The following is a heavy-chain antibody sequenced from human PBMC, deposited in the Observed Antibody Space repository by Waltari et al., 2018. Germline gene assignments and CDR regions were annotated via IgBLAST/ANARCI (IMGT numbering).Heavy chain of an antibody. CDR1: GFTFSSFA. CDR2: IKADGSET. J-gene: IGHJ4*02. D-gene: IGHD6-13*01. V-gene: IGHV3-7*01. Sequence: VQLVESGGGVVQPGRSLTLSCAASGFTFSSFAMHWVRQAPGKGVEWVDNIKADGSETYYVDSVKGRFTISRDNTKNSLYLQMSSLRAEDTAVYYCAIGGVETSWYWRYWGQGTLVTVSS. CDR3: AIGGVETSWYWRY.